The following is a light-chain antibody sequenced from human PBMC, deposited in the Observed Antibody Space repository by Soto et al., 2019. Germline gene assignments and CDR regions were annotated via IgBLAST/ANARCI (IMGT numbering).Light chain of an antibody. CDR1: SSDVGGYNY. J-gene: IGLJ1*01. CDR3: SSYAGINNLV. Sequence: QSVLTQPPSAPGSLGQSVTISCTGTSSDVGGYNYVSWYQQHPGKAPKLMIYAVSKRSSEVPDRFFGSKSGNTASLTVSGLQAEDEADYYCSSYAGINNLVFGTGTKVTVL. V-gene: IGLV2-8*01. CDR2: AVS.